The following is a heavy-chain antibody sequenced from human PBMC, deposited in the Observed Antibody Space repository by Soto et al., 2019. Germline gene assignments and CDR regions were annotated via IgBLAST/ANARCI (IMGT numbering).Heavy chain of an antibody. J-gene: IGHJ3*02. D-gene: IGHD3-22*01. Sequence: QVQLQESGPGLVKPSQTLSLTCTVSGGSISSGGYYWSWIRQHPGKGLEWIGYIYYSGSTYYNPSLKRRVTISVDTSKHHFSLNLSSVTAADTAVYYCARAPRGMIFAFDIWGQGTMVTVSS. CDR1: GGSISSGGYY. CDR2: IYYSGST. V-gene: IGHV4-31*03. CDR3: ARAPRGMIFAFDI.